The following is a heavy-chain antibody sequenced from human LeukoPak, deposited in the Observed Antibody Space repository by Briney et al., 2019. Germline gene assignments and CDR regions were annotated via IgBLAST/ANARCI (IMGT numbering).Heavy chain of an antibody. D-gene: IGHD2-2*01. CDR2: INPSGGSP. CDR3: ARDWDCSSTSCYWSITGTTADY. V-gene: IGHV1-46*01. CDR1: GYTFTSYY. Sequence: ASVKVSCKASGYTFTSYYMHWVRQAPGQGLEWMGIINPSGGSPSYAQKFQGRVTMTRDTSTSTVYMELSSLRSEDTAVYYCARDWDCSSTSCYWSITGTTADYWGQGTLVTVSS. J-gene: IGHJ4*02.